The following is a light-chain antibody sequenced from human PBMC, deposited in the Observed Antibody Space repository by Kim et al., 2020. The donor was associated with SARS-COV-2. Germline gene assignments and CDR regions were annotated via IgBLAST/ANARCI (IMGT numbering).Light chain of an antibody. Sequence: EIVLTQSPGTLSLSPGERATLSCRASQSVSSSYLAWYQHKPGQGPRLLMYGASTRATGIPDRFSGSGSGTDFTLTISRLEPEDFAVYYCQQYGSSPPTFGHGTKVDIK. CDR2: GAS. J-gene: IGKJ1*01. CDR1: QSVSSSY. CDR3: QQYGSSPPT. V-gene: IGKV3-20*01.